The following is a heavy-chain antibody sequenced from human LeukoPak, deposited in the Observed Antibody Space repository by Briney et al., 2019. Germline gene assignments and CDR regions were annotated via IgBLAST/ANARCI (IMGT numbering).Heavy chain of an antibody. CDR3: ASPRSKFGDYAIDAFAL. V-gene: IGHV3-74*03. D-gene: IGHD4-17*01. CDR2: IDSDGSST. J-gene: IGHJ3*01. Sequence: GGSLRLYCAASGFTFNTYWMHWVRQAPGKGLVWVSRIDSDGSSTTYADSVKGRFTISRDNAKNTLYLQMSSLTAEDTAVYYCASPRSKFGDYAIDAFALWGQGTMVTVSS. CDR1: GFTFNTYW.